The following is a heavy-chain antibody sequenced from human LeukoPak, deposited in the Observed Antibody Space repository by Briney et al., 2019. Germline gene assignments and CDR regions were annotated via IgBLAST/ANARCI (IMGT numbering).Heavy chain of an antibody. V-gene: IGHV3-30*01. CDR3: ARDNYDIDY. D-gene: IGHD3-9*01. CDR1: GFTSSSYA. Sequence: PGGSLRLSCAASGFTSSSYAMHWVRQAPGKGLEWVAVISYDGSNKYYADSVKGRFTISRDNSKNTLYLQMNSLRAEDTAAYYCARDNYDIDYWGQGTLVTVSS. CDR2: ISYDGSNK. J-gene: IGHJ4*02.